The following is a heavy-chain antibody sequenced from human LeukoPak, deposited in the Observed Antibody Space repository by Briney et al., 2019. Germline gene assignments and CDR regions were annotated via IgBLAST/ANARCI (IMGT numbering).Heavy chain of an antibody. J-gene: IGHJ4*02. Sequence: GRSLXLSCAASGFTFDDYAXXXXXXAPGKXXXXXXXIXXXXXXIGXAXXXXGRFXXXXXXAKNSLYLQINSRRAEDTALYYCAKDMGGYSYGSPFDYWGQGTLVTVSS. CDR1: GFTFDDYA. V-gene: IGHV3-9*01. D-gene: IGHD5-18*01. CDR3: AKDMGGYSYGSPFDY. CDR2: IXXXXXXI.